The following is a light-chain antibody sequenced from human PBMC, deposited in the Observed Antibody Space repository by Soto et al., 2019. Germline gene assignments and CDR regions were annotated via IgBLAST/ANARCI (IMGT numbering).Light chain of an antibody. Sequence: EIVLTQSPGTLSLSTGERATLSCRASQSVSSIYLALYQQKPGQAPRLLIYGASSRATGIPDRFSGSGSGTDFTLTISRLEPEDFAVYYCQQYGSPPQTFGQGTKVDI. CDR2: GAS. CDR3: QQYGSPPQT. V-gene: IGKV3-20*01. CDR1: QSVSSIY. J-gene: IGKJ1*01.